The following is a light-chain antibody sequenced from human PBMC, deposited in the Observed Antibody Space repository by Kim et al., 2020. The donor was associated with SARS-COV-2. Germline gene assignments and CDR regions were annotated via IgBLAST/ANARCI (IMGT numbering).Light chain of an antibody. V-gene: IGLV1-44*01. Sequence: ELTQPPSASGTPGQRVTISCSGTTSNIGSNTVNWYQQLPGTAPKLLIYSNNQRPSGVPDRFSGSKSGTSASLAISGLQSEDEADYYCAAWDDSLNGVIFGGGTQLTVL. J-gene: IGLJ2*01. CDR3: AAWDDSLNGVI. CDR2: SNN. CDR1: TSNIGSNT.